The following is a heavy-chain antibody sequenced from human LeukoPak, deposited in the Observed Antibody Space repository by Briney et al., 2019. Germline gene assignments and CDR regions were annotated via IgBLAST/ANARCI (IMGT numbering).Heavy chain of an antibody. CDR1: GFTFSTYA. CDR2: TSGSGSST. D-gene: IGHD5-18*01. Sequence: GGSLRLSCAASGFTFSTYAMSWVRQAPGKGLEWVSATSGSGSSTYYTDSVKGRFAISRDNSKNTQYLQMNSLRAEDTAVYYCAKAQNRGYSYGYPYFDSWGQGTLVTVSS. V-gene: IGHV3-23*01. CDR3: AKAQNRGYSYGYPYFDS. J-gene: IGHJ4*02.